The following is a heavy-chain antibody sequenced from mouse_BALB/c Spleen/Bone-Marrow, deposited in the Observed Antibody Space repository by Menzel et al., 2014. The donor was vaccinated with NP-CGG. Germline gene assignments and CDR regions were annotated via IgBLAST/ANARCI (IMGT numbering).Heavy chain of an antibody. CDR1: GFNIKDSY. D-gene: IGHD2-10*02. J-gene: IGHJ4*01. CDR3: TPYGIYGWEY. V-gene: IGHV14-4*02. Sequence: VQLQQSGAELVRSGASVKLSCTGSGFNIKDSYIHWVKQRPGQGLEWIGWIDPENGDTEYAPKFQGKATMTADTSSNTAYLQHSSLTSEDTAVYYCTPYGIYGWEYWGQGTSVTVSS. CDR2: IDPENGDT.